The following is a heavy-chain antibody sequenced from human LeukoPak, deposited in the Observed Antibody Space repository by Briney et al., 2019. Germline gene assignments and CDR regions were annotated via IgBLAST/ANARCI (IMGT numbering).Heavy chain of an antibody. V-gene: IGHV3-15*01. J-gene: IGHJ4*02. CDR3: TTATVTTLFDY. Sequence: PGGSLRLSCAASGFTFSNAWMSWVRQAPGKGLGWVGRKTDGGTTDYAAPVKGRFTISRDDSKNTLYLQMNSLKTEDTAVYYCTTATVTTLFDYWGQGTLVTVSS. D-gene: IGHD4-17*01. CDR2: KTDGGTT. CDR1: GFTFSNAW.